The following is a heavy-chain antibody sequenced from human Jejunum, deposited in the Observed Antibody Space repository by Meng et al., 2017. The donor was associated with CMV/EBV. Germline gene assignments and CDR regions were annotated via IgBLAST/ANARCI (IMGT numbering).Heavy chain of an antibody. CDR2: IRYDADDK. V-gene: IGHV3-30*02. CDR1: YC. D-gene: IGHD3-3*01. CDR3: AKALPLGSGHYHYYYYTMDV. J-gene: IGHJ6*02. Sequence: YCMRWVRRQAPGKGLECLAFIRYDADDKSYADSVKGRFTISRDNSKNTLFLQMNSLRAEDTAVYYCAKALPLGSGHYHYYYYTMDVWGQGTTVTISS.